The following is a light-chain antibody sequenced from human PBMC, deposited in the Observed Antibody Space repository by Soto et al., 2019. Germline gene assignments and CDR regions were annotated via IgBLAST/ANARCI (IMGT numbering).Light chain of an antibody. CDR1: QAIXSG. Sequence: IQVTQSPSTLSGSVGDRVTITCRASQAIXSGLAWYQQKPGKAPKLLXAKASTLKSGVPSRLSGSGSATEFTLTISSLQPDDFSNYYCQHYKSDSEAFGQGTKVEI. V-gene: IGKV1-5*03. CDR2: KAS. J-gene: IGKJ1*01. CDR3: QHYKSDSEA.